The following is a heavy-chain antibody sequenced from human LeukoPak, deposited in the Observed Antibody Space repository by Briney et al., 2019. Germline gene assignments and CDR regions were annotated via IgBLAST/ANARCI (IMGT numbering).Heavy chain of an antibody. CDR1: GGSISSYY. CDR3: ARVGSPVYYFDY. V-gene: IGHV4-59*08. J-gene: IGHJ4*02. Sequence: PSETLSLTCTVSGGSISSYYWSWIRQPPGKGLEWIGYIYYSGSTNYNPSLKSRVTISVDTSKNQFSLKLSSVTAADTAVYYCARVGSPVYYFDYWGQGTLVTVSS. CDR2: IYYSGST.